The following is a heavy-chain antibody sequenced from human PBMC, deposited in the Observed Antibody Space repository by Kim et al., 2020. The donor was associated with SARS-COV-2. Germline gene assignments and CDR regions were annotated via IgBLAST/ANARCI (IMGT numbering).Heavy chain of an antibody. CDR2: ISSSSSTI. D-gene: IGHD5-12*01. V-gene: IGHV3-48*02. CDR1: GFTFSSYS. J-gene: IGHJ4*02. Sequence: GSLRLSCAASGFTFSSYSMNWVRQAPGKGLEWVSYISSSSSTIYYADSVKGRFTISRDNAKNSLYLQMNSLRDEDTAVYYCARDGGRGWLRLYFDYWGQGTLVTVSS. CDR3: ARDGGRGWLRLYFDY.